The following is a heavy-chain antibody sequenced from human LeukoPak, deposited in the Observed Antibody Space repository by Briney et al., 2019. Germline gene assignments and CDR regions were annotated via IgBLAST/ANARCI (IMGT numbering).Heavy chain of an antibody. V-gene: IGHV1-18*01. CDR1: GYTFTSYG. CDR3: ARSRHDFWSGSYYFDY. D-gene: IGHD3-3*01. Sequence: ASVKVSCKASGYTFTSYGISWVRQAPGQGLEWMGWISAYNGNTNYAQKLQGRVTMTTDTSTSTAYMELRSLRSDDTAVYYCARSRHDFWSGSYYFDYWGQGTLVTVSS. J-gene: IGHJ4*02. CDR2: ISAYNGNT.